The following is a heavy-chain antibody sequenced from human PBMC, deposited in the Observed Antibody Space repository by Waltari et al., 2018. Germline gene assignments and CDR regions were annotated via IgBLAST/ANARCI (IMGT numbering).Heavy chain of an antibody. V-gene: IGHV4-34*02. Sequence: VLLQQWGAGLLKPSETLPLSCAVHGGSSFSAYCWNWVRQVPGKGLEWIGEITDRGLTNYNPALKSRATISVDTSRNQFSLTLTSVTAADTALYYCARSAAIVVRGRYFQYWGQGTLVTVSS. CDR2: ITDRGLT. CDR1: GGSSFSAYC. D-gene: IGHD3-10*01. J-gene: IGHJ1*01. CDR3: ARSAAIVVRGRYFQY.